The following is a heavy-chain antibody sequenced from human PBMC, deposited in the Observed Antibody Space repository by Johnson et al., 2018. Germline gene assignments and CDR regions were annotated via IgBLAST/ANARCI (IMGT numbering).Heavy chain of an antibody. D-gene: IGHD2-15*01. V-gene: IGHV3-15*01. J-gene: IGHJ1*01. CDR3: TTVSPPTNCSGGSCYTPRYVQH. CDR1: GFTFSNAW. CDR2: IKSKTDGGTT. Sequence: EQLVESGGGLVKPGGSIRLSCAASGFTFSNAWMRWVRQAPGKGLEWVGRIKSKTDGGTTDYAAPVQGRCTIPRDDSKNTLYLQMNSLKTEDTAVYYCTTVSPPTNCSGGSCYTPRYVQHWGQGTLVTVSS.